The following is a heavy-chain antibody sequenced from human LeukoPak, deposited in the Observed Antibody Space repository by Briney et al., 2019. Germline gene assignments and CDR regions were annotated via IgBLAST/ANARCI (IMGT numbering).Heavy chain of an antibody. CDR3: AKDHGFYMSGWNPLFDP. V-gene: IGHV3-23*01. CDR1: GVTFSSYA. D-gene: IGHD2/OR15-2a*01. J-gene: IGHJ5*02. CDR2: ISDSGSGA. Sequence: VRSIRLSFAASGVTFSSYAMSWGRHAPGKGLEWVSSISDSGSGAYYADSVKGRFTISRDNSKNMVYLQMNSLRAEDTAVYYCAKDHGFYMSGWNPLFDPWGQGTLVTVSS.